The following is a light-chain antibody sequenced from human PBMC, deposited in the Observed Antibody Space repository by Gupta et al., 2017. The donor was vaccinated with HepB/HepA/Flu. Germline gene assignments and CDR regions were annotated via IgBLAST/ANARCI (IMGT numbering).Light chain of an antibody. Sequence: EIVLTLSPATLSLSPGERATLSCRASQSVSSYLAWYQQKPGQAPRLLIFDASNRATGIPARFSGSGSGTDFTLTISSLEPEDSAVYYCQQRNNPALTFGGGTKVESK. CDR2: DAS. CDR3: QQRNNPALT. CDR1: QSVSSY. J-gene: IGKJ4*01. V-gene: IGKV3-11*01.